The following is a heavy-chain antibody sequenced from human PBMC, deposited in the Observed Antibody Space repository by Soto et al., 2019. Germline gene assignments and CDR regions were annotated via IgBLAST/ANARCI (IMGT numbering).Heavy chain of an antibody. CDR3: ARDEMATTSFDD. D-gene: IGHD5-12*01. V-gene: IGHV3-33*01. J-gene: IGHJ4*02. Sequence: ESGGGVVQPGRSLRLSCAASGYTFSSYGMHWVRQAPGKGLEWVAGIWHDGSNKYYEDSVKGRFTISRDNSKNTLYLQMNSLRAEDTAVYYCARDEMATTSFDDWGQGTLVTVSS. CDR2: IWHDGSNK. CDR1: GYTFSSYG.